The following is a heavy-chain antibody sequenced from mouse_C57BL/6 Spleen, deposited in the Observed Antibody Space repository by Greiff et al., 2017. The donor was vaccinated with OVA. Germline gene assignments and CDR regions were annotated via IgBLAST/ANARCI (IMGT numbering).Heavy chain of an antibody. CDR1: GYTFTEYT. CDR2: FYPGSGSI. V-gene: IGHV1-62-2*01. Sequence: QVHVKQSGAELVKPGASVKLSCKASGYTFTEYTIHWVKQRSGQGLEWIGWFYPGSGSIKYNEKFKDKATLTADKSSSTVYMELSRLTSEDSAVYFWARHEEAGLLLGGWYFDVWGTGTTVTVSS. CDR3: ARHEEAGLLLGGWYFDV. D-gene: IGHD1-1*01. J-gene: IGHJ1*03.